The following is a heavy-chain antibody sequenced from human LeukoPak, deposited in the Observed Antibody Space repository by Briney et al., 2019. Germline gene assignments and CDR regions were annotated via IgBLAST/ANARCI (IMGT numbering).Heavy chain of an antibody. V-gene: IGHV4-31*03. CDR2: IYYSGST. Sequence: SETLSLTCTVSGGSISSGGYYWSWIRQHPGKGLEWIGYIYYSGSTYYNPSLKSRVTISVDTSKNQFSLKLSSVTAADTAVYYCARDARSYGGNSGFYYWGQGTLVTVSS. D-gene: IGHD4-23*01. CDR3: ARDARSYGGNSGFYY. J-gene: IGHJ4*02. CDR1: GGSISSGGYY.